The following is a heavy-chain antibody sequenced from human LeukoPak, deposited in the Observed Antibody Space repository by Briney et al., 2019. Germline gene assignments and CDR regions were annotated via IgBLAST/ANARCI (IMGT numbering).Heavy chain of an antibody. D-gene: IGHD6-13*01. CDR2: ISSSSSYI. V-gene: IGHV3-21*01. Sequence: GGSLRLSCAASGFTFSSYSMNWVRQAPGKGLEGVSSISSSSSYIYYADSVKGRFTISRDNAKNSLYLQMNSLRAEDTAVYYCARTANFAAGYYIDYWGQGTLVTVSS. CDR3: ARTANFAAGYYIDY. CDR1: GFTFSSYS. J-gene: IGHJ4*02.